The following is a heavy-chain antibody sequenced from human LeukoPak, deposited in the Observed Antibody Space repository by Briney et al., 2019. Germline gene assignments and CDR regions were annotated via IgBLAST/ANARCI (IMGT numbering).Heavy chain of an antibody. V-gene: IGHV3-30*03. CDR2: ISYDGSNN. Sequence: GGSLRLSCVASGFTFSRYGMHWVRQAPGKGLEWVAVISYDGSNNYYADSVRGRFTISRDNSKSTLYLQINSLRAEDTAVFYCASDLGYYFDYWGPGTLVTVSS. CDR3: ASDLGYYFDY. D-gene: IGHD2-2*03. J-gene: IGHJ4*02. CDR1: GFTFSRYG.